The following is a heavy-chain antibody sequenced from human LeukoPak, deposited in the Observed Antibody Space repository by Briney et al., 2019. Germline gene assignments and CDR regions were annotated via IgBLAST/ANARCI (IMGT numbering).Heavy chain of an antibody. V-gene: IGHV1-2*02. CDR3: ARPPYDILTGKYYYYMDV. CDR2: INPNSGGT. J-gene: IGHJ6*03. D-gene: IGHD3-9*01. Sequence: ASVKVSCKASGYTLTGYYMHWVRQAPGQGLEWMGWINPNSGGTNYAQKFQGRVTMTRDTSISTAYMELSRLRSDDTAVYYCARPPYDILTGKYYYYMDVWGKGTTVTVSS. CDR1: GYTLTGYY.